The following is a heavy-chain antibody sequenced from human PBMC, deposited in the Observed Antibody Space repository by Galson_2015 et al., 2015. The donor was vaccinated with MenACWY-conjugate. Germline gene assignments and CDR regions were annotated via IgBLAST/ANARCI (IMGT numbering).Heavy chain of an antibody. CDR3: ARLGTWIPQYFYYMDG. CDR1: GFTFSRYW. CDR2: IDSEGTST. V-gene: IGHV3-74*01. J-gene: IGHJ6*03. Sequence: SLRLSCAASGFTFSRYWMHWVRHAPGKGLVWVSRIDSEGTSTTYADSVKGRFTISRDNAKNTLYLQMNSLRAGYTGVYYCARLGTWIPQYFYYMDGRGNGTSVPVS. D-gene: IGHD5-18*01.